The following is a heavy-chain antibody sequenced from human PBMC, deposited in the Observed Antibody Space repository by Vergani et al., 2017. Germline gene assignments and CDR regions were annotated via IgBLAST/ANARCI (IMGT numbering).Heavy chain of an antibody. CDR1: GFTFDDYA. CDR2: ISWNSGSI. CDR3: ARDKDIVVVPAAIRLGGMDV. D-gene: IGHD2-2*01. J-gene: IGHJ6*02. V-gene: IGHV3-9*01. Sequence: EVQLVESGGGLVQPGRSLRLSCAASGFTFDDYAMHWVRQAPGKGLEWVSGISWNSGSIGYADSVKGRFTISRDNAKNSLYLQMNSLRAEDTAVYYCARDKDIVVVPAAIRLGGMDVWGQGTTVTVSS.